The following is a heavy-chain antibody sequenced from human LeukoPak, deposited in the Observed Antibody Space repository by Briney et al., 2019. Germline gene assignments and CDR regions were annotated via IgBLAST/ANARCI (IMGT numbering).Heavy chain of an antibody. D-gene: IGHD2-15*01. Sequence: GGSLSLSCAASGFTFSSYSMNWVRQAPGKGLEWVSSISSSSSYIYYADSVKGRFTISRDNAKNSLYLQMNSLRAEDTAVYYCARDPSSLRDSYDYWGQGTLVTVSS. CDR2: ISSSSSYI. J-gene: IGHJ4*02. CDR3: ARDPSSLRDSYDY. V-gene: IGHV3-21*01. CDR1: GFTFSSYS.